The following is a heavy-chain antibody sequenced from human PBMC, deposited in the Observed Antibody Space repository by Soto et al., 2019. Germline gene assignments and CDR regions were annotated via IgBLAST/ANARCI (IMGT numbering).Heavy chain of an antibody. D-gene: IGHD1-20*01. J-gene: IGHJ4*02. CDR3: ARWGEYNANDNYFDY. CDR2: ISAYNGNT. V-gene: IGHV1-18*04. Sequence: ASVKVSCKASGYTFTSYGMSWVRQAHGQGLEWMGWISAYNGNTNYAQKLQGRVTMTTDTSTSTAYMELRSLRADDTAVYYCARWGEYNANDNYFDYWGQGALDTVSS. CDR1: GYTFTSYG.